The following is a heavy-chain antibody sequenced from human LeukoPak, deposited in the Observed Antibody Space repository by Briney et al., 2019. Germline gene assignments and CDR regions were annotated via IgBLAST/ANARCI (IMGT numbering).Heavy chain of an antibody. J-gene: IGHJ4*02. Sequence: GGSLRLSCAASGFTFSSSAMSWVRQVPGKGLEWVSGISASGGSTSYADSVKGRFTISRDNSKNTLYLQMNSLRAEDTAVYYCAKDGSTVTNDYWGQGTLVTVSS. D-gene: IGHD4-17*01. CDR3: AKDGSTVTNDY. CDR2: ISASGGST. CDR1: GFTFSSSA. V-gene: IGHV3-23*01.